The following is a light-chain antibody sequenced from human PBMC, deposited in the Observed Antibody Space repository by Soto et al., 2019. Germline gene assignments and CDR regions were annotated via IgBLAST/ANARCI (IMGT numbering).Light chain of an antibody. Sequence: EIVLAQSPGTLSLSPGERATLSCRASQSVSSSYLAWYQHKPGQAPRLLIYGASSRATGIPDRFSGSGSGTDFTLTISRLEPEDFAVYYCQQYGSAPPWTFGQGTKGEIK. J-gene: IGKJ1*01. CDR1: QSVSSSY. V-gene: IGKV3-20*01. CDR3: QQYGSAPPWT. CDR2: GAS.